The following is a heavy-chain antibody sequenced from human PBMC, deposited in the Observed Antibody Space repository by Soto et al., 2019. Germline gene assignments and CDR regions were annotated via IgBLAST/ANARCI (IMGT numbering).Heavy chain of an antibody. V-gene: IGHV4-34*01. CDR3: ARVRRTREDRRVNHWFDP. CDR1: GGSFIGYY. J-gene: IGHJ5*02. Sequence: PSETLSLTCAVYGGSFIGYYWSWILQPPWKGLEWIGEINHSGSTNYNPSLKSRVTISVYTSKNQFSLKLSSGTAADTAVYYCARVRRTREDRRVNHWFDPWGQGALDSVSS. D-gene: IGHD1-26*01. CDR2: INHSGST.